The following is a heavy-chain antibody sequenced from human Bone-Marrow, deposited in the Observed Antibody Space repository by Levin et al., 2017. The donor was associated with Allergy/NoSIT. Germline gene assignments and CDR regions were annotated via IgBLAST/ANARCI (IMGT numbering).Heavy chain of an antibody. V-gene: IGHV3-66*01. CDR3: ARGLEQQLEQGFDP. CDR1: GFTVSSNY. J-gene: IGHJ5*02. CDR2: IYSGGST. Sequence: GGSLRLSCAASGFTVSSNYMSWVRQAPGKGLEWVSVIYSGGSTYYADSVKGRFTISRDNSKNTLYLQMNSLRAEDTAVYYCARGLEQQLEQGFDPWGQGTLVTVSS. D-gene: IGHD6-13*01.